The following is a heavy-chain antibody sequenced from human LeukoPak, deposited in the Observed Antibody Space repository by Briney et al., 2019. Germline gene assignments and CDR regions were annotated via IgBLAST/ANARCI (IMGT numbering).Heavy chain of an antibody. J-gene: IGHJ4*02. CDR3: ARVLSGCETTRCELDY. Sequence: GGSLRLSCAASGLAFSTYSMNWVRQAPGKGLEWVSSISSSSTYIYYADSVKGRVTISRDNAKNSLHLQMNSLRAEDTAVYYCARVLSGCETTRCELDYWGQGTLVTVSS. D-gene: IGHD1-26*01. CDR2: ISSSSTYI. V-gene: IGHV3-21*01. CDR1: GLAFSTYS.